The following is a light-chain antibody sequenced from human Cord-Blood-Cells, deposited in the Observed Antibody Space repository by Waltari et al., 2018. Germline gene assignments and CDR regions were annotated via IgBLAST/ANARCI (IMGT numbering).Light chain of an antibody. V-gene: IGKV3-15*01. CDR2: GAS. J-gene: IGKJ3*01. CDR3: QQYNNWPPIFT. Sequence: IVMPQSPATLSVSPGERAHLSCRASQRVSSNLAWYQQKPGQAPRLLIYGASTRATGIPARFSGSGSGTEFTLTISSLQSEDFAVYYCQQYNNWPPIFTFGPGTKVDIK. CDR1: QRVSSN.